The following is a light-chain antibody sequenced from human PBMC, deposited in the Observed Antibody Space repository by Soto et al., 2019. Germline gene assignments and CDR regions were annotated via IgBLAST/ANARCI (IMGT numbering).Light chain of an antibody. V-gene: IGLV2-8*01. J-gene: IGLJ1*01. CDR2: EVS. CDR1: SSDIGGYTY. CDR3: SSFADSNSYV. Sequence: QSVLPQPPSSSVSPGQSVTISCSGSSSDIGGYTYVSWYQHHPGKAPKLMIYEVSKRPSGVPDRFSGSKSGNTASLTVSGLQAEDEADYYCSSFADSNSYVFGTGTKVTVL.